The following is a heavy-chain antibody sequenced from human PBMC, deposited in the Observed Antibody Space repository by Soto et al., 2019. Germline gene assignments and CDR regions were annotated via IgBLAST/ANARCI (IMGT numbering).Heavy chain of an antibody. V-gene: IGHV1-69*01. CDR3: ARNYYDSSGYYYYYGMDV. D-gene: IGHD3-22*01. CDR1: GGTFSSYA. CDR2: IIPIFGTA. Sequence: QVQLVQSGAEVKKPGSSVKVSCKASGGTFSSYAISWVRQAPGQGLEWMGGIIPIFGTANYAQKFQGRVTITADESTSTAYMELSSLRSEDTAVFYCARNYYDSSGYYYYYGMDVWGQGTTVTVSS. J-gene: IGHJ6*02.